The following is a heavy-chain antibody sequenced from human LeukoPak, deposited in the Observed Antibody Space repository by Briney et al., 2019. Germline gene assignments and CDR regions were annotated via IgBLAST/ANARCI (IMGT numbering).Heavy chain of an antibody. CDR3: AGNSGSYYPYYYYYYMDV. V-gene: IGHV4-59*08. CDR1: GGSISSYY. J-gene: IGHJ6*03. Sequence: SETLSLTCTVSGGSISSYYWSWIRQPPGKGLEWIGYIYYSGSTNYNPSLKSRVTISVDTSKNQFSLKLSSVTAADTAVYYCAGNSGSYYPYYYYYYMDVWGKGTTVTVSS. D-gene: IGHD1-26*01. CDR2: IYYSGST.